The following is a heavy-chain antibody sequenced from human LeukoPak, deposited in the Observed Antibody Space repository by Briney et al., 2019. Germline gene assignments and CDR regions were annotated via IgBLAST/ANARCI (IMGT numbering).Heavy chain of an antibody. Sequence: SQTLSLTCTVSGGSISSSSYYWSWIRQPPGKGLEWIGYIYHSGSTYYNPSLKSRVTISVDTSKNQFSLKLSSVTAADTAVYYCARMGQSSPHFDYWGQGTLVTVSS. J-gene: IGHJ4*02. CDR1: GGSISSSSYY. CDR2: IYHSGST. D-gene: IGHD2-15*01. V-gene: IGHV4-30-2*02. CDR3: ARMGQSSPHFDY.